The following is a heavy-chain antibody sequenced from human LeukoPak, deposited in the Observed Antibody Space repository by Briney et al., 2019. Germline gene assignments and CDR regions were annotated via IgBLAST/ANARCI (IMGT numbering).Heavy chain of an antibody. D-gene: IGHD6-13*01. CDR1: GGSISSYY. CDR3: ARVVAAAGNNWFDP. V-gene: IGHV4-59*12. J-gene: IGHJ5*02. Sequence: SETLSLTCTVSGGSISSYYWSWIRQPPGKGLEWIGYIYYSGSTYNNPSLKSRLNISIDTSKNQFSLKLNSVSAADTAVYYCARVVAAAGNNWFDPWGQGTLVTVSS. CDR2: IYYSGST.